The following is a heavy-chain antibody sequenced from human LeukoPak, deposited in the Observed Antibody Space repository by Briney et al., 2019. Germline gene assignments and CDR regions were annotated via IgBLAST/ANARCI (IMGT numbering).Heavy chain of an antibody. D-gene: IGHD2-2*02. J-gene: IGHJ4*02. CDR1: GGSISSYY. Sequence: ASETLSLTCTVSGGSISSYYWSWIRQPPGKGLGWIGYIYYSGSTNYNPSLKGRVTISVDTSKNQFSLKLSSVTAADTAVYYCARHALGYCSSTSCYTTPDSHFDYWGQGTLVTVSS. CDR3: ARHALGYCSSTSCYTTPDSHFDY. CDR2: IYYSGST. V-gene: IGHV4-59*08.